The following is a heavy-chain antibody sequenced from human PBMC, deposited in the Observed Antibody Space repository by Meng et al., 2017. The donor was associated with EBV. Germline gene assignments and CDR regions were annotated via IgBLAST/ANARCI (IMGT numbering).Heavy chain of an antibody. CDR2: IYWDDDK. V-gene: IGHV2-5*02. J-gene: IGHJ5*02. Sequence: ITLKAPGPSLVKPKQTRTLTCTFSGFSLSTIGVGVGWIRQPPGKALEWLALIYWDDDKRYSPALKSRLTITKDTAKNQVVLTMTNMDPVDTATYYCAHRRDEYSSSWYGWFDPWGQGTLVTVSS. CDR3: AHRRDEYSSSWYGWFDP. D-gene: IGHD6-13*01. CDR1: GFSLSTIGVG.